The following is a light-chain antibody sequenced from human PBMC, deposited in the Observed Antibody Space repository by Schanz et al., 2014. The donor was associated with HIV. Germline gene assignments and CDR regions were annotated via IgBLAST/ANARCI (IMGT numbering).Light chain of an antibody. CDR2: GPS. Sequence: EIVMTQSPGTLSLSPGERAALSCRASQSVTSNLLAWYQQKPGQAPRLLILGPSKRATGIPDRFSGSESGTDFTLTLSSLQSEDCDGYYCLQYNSWPRTFGQGTKVEIK. CDR1: QSVTSN. J-gene: IGKJ1*01. V-gene: IGKV3D-15*01. CDR3: LQYNSWPRT.